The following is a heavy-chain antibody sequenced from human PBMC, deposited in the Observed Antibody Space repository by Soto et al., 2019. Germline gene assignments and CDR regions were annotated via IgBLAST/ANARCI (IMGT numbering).Heavy chain of an antibody. CDR3: AKVFGSGWYNDYFDY. Sequence: PGGSLRLSCVASGFPFSSDWMHWVRQGPGKGLVWVSRINGDGTTIHYADSVKGRFTISRDNSKNTLYLQMNSLRAEDTAVYYCAKVFGSGWYNDYFDYWGQGTLVTVSS. V-gene: IGHV3-74*01. CDR2: INGDGTTI. J-gene: IGHJ4*02. CDR1: GFPFSSDW. D-gene: IGHD6-19*01.